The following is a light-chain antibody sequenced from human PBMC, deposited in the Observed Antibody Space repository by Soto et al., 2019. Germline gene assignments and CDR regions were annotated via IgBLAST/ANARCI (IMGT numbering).Light chain of an antibody. Sequence: EIVMTQSPATLSMSPGERATLSCTASHYVYSNVAWFQQRPGQAPRLLLYRASARATGTPARFSGSVSGTEFTLMITGMQAEDFKVYYCQQYHNLWMFGHGTEGKIK. CDR1: HYVYSN. V-gene: IGKV3-15*01. CDR2: RAS. CDR3: QQYHNLWM. J-gene: IGKJ1*01.